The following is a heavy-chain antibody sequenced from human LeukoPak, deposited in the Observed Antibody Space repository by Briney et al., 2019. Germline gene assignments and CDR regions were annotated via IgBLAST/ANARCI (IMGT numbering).Heavy chain of an antibody. J-gene: IGHJ6*02. V-gene: IGHV3-21*01. CDR3: ARDAEGMDV. CDR1: GFTFSYYS. CDR2: ISSSSSYI. Sequence: PGGSLRLSCAASGFTFSYYSMKWVRQAPGKGLEWVSFISSSSSYIYYADSVKGRFTISRDNAKNSLYLQMNSLGAEDTAVYYCARDAEGMDVWGQGITVTVSS. D-gene: IGHD1-14*01.